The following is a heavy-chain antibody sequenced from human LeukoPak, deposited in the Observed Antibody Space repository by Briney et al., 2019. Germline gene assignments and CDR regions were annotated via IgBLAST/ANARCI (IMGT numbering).Heavy chain of an antibody. J-gene: IGHJ4*02. Sequence: GGALRVSCAASGFTLRNYSMNWVRQAPGKGREWVSYISSSSCSIYYADSVKGRFTISRDNAKNSQYLKMNSLRAEDTAIYDCARGGPYYYDYWGQGTLVTVSS. CDR3: ARGGPYYYDY. CDR2: ISSSSCSI. V-gene: IGHV3-48*04. CDR1: GFTLRNYS.